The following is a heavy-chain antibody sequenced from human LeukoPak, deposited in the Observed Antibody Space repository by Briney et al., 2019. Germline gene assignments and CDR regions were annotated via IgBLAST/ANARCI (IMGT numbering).Heavy chain of an antibody. CDR1: GYTFSNYG. CDR3: AREVTMVRGVITKFYYYGMEV. J-gene: IGHJ6*02. Sequence: ASVKVSCKASGYTFSNYGLSWVRQAPGQGLEWMGWISAYNGNTNYAQKLQGRVTMTTDTSTSTAYMELRSLRSDDTAVYYCAREVTMVRGVITKFYYYGMEVWGQGTTVTVSS. CDR2: ISAYNGNT. V-gene: IGHV1-18*01. D-gene: IGHD3-10*01.